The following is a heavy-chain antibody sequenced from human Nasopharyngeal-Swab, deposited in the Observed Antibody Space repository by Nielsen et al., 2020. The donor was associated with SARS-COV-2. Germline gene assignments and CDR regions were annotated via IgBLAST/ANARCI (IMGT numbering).Heavy chain of an antibody. CDR3: AKPRDGGYGSPFDY. V-gene: IGHV3-30*18. Sequence: GGSLRLSCSASGLTFSSYGMHWVRQAPGKGLEWVAVISYDGSNKYYADSVKGRFTISRDNSKNTLYLQMNSLRAEDTAVYYCAKPRDGGYGSPFDYWGQGTLVTVSS. D-gene: IGHD3-10*01. J-gene: IGHJ4*02. CDR1: GLTFSSYG. CDR2: ISYDGSNK.